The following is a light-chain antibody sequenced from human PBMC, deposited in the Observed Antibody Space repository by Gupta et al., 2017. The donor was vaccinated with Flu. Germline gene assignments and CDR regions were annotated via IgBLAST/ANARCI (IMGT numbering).Light chain of an antibody. J-gene: IGLJ2*01. V-gene: IGLV2-11*01. CDR3: CSYAGSYTLV. CDR1: NY. CDR2: DVS. Sequence: NYVSWYQQHPGKAPKLMLYDVSKRPSGVPDRFSGSKSGNTASLTISGLQAEDEADYYCCSYAGSYTLVFGGGTKLTVL.